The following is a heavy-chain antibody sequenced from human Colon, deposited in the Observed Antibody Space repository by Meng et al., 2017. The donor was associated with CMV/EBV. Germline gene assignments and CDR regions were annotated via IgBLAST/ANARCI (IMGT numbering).Heavy chain of an antibody. CDR2: MNANTGNP. V-gene: IGHV7-4-1*01. J-gene: IGHJ6*02. Sequence: CKASGYTFSNCPINWVRQAPGQGLEFMGWMNANTGNPSYAQGFTGRFVLSLDTSVSTTFLEIYSLKAEDTAVYYCVRGTLGYYGMDVWGQGTTVTVSS. D-gene: IGHD7-27*01. CDR3: VRGTLGYYGMDV. CDR1: GYTFSNCP.